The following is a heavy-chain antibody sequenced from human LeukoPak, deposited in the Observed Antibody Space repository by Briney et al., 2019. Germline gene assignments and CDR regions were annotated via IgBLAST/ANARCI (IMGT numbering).Heavy chain of an antibody. J-gene: IGHJ4*02. Sequence: GGSLRLSCAASGFTFNIYTMSWVSQAPGKGLEWVANIKQDGSEKYYVDSVKGRFTISRDNHKNSLYLQINSLRAEDTAVYYCASIRILLWFGEFDYWGQGNLVTVSS. CDR3: ASIRILLWFGEFDY. D-gene: IGHD3-10*01. V-gene: IGHV3-7*01. CDR1: GFTFNIYT. CDR2: IKQDGSEK.